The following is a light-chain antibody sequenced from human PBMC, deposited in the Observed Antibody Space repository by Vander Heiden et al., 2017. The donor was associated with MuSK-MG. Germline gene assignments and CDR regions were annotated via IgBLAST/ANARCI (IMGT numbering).Light chain of an antibody. Sequence: TVLKQSPGTLSLSPGERATLSCRASQSVSSSYLAWYQHKPGQAPRLLIYGASSRATGIPDRFSGSGSGTDFTLTISRLEPEDFAVYYCQQYGRSPVTFGGGTKVEIK. CDR1: QSVSSSY. CDR3: QQYGRSPVT. V-gene: IGKV3-20*01. CDR2: GAS. J-gene: IGKJ4*01.